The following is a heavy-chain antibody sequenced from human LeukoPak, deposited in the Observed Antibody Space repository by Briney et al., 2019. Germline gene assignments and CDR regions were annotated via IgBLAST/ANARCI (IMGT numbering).Heavy chain of an antibody. CDR1: GYTFTGYY. CDR3: AREIGYCSSTSCFFYAFDI. J-gene: IGHJ3*02. CDR2: INPNSGGT. Sequence: ASVKVSCKASGYTFTGYYMHWVRQAPGQGLEWMGWINPNSGGTNYAQKFQGRVTMTRDTSISTAYMELSSLRSDDTAVYYCAREIGYCSSTSCFFYAFDIWVQGTMVTVSS. D-gene: IGHD2-2*01. V-gene: IGHV1-2*02.